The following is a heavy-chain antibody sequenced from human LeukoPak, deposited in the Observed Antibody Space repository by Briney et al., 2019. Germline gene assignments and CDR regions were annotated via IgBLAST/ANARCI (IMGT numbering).Heavy chain of an antibody. J-gene: IGHJ6*03. CDR2: IKQDGSEK. D-gene: IGHD2-2*01. Sequence: GGSLRLSCAASGFTFSNHAMSWVRQAPGKGLEWVANIKQDGSEKYYVDSVKGRFTISRDNAKNSLYLQMNSLRAEDTAVYYCARGMPSYYYYYMDVWGKGTTVTVSS. CDR1: GFTFSNHA. CDR3: ARGMPSYYYYYMDV. V-gene: IGHV3-7*01.